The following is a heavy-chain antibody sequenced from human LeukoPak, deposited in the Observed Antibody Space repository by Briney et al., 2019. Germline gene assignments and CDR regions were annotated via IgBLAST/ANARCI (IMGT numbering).Heavy chain of an antibody. Sequence: GSLRLSCAAPGFTFSNYGLHWVRQPPGKGLEWIGDINHSGSTNYNPSLKSRVTISVDTSKNQFSLKLSSVTAADTAVYYCARAPPGPPPTIAMAGTRDYWGQGTLVTVSS. D-gene: IGHD6-19*01. J-gene: IGHJ4*02. CDR3: ARAPPGPPPTIAMAGTRDY. CDR2: INHSGST. CDR1: GFTFSNYG. V-gene: IGHV4-34*01.